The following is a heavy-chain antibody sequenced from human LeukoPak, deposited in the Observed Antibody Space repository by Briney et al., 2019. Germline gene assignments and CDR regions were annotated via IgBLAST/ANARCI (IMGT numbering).Heavy chain of an antibody. CDR1: GFTFSSYS. Sequence: PGGSLRLSCAAPGFTFSSYSMNWVRQAPGKGLEWVSSISSSSSYIYYADSVKGRFTISRDNAKNSLYLQMNSLRAEDTAVYYCASAYPLYDSSAYLWGRGTLVTVSS. CDR3: ASAYPLYDSSAYL. D-gene: IGHD3-22*01. J-gene: IGHJ2*01. V-gene: IGHV3-21*01. CDR2: ISSSSSYI.